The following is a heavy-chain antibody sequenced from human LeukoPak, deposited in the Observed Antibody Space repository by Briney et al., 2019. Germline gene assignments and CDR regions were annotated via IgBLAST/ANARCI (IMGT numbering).Heavy chain of an antibody. CDR1: GGSISSYY. D-gene: IGHD2-15*01. CDR3: ARDPHQYRSGGSCYYNWFDP. CDR2: IYTSGST. J-gene: IGHJ5*02. Sequence: PSETLSLTCTVSGGSISSYYWSWIRQPAGKGLEWIGRIYTSGSTNYNPSLKSRVTMSVDTSKNQFSLKLSSVTAADTAVYYCARDPHQYRSGGSCYYNWFDPWGQGTLVTVSS. V-gene: IGHV4-4*07.